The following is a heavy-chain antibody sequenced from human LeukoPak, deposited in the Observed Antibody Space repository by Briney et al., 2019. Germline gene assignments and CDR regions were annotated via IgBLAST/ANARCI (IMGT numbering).Heavy chain of an antibody. V-gene: IGHV3-23*01. D-gene: IGHD1-14*01. J-gene: IGHJ4*02. CDR2: ICGSGGST. CDR3: AKRRNYASEY. CDR1: GFTFSDYV. Sequence: GGSLRLSCSASGFTFSDYVMTWVRQAPGKGLEWVSAICGSGGSTHYADSVKGRFTISRDNSKNTLYLQMNSLRAEDTAVYYWAKRRNYASEYWGEGALVTVSS.